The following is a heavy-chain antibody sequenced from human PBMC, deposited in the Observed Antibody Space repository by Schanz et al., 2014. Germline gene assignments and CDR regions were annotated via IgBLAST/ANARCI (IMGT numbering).Heavy chain of an antibody. V-gene: IGHV3-11*04. J-gene: IGHJ3*01. Sequence: VQLLESGGGLVQPGGSLRLSCVVSGFIFSDHYMRWIRQAPGKGLEWISYISSGSSTIHYADSVKGRFTISRDNAKNSLYLQMNILTAEDTGVYYCARGREVVAKMFDVWGQGTMVTVSS. CDR3: ARGREVVAKMFDV. CDR1: GFIFSDHY. CDR2: ISSGSSTI. D-gene: IGHD3-22*01.